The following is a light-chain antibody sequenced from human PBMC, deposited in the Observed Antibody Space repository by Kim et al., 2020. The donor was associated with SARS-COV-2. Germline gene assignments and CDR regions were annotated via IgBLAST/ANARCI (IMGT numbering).Light chain of an antibody. V-gene: IGLV1-47*01. Sequence: GPTGTMVMYTCSGSLSNVGGNYGYRHQQPPGTAPTLSIYRHKQRPSGGPERFSGTTSGTSASLAISGNRSEDEADYYCAAWEGSLSGQNVCGTGTKVTVL. J-gene: IGLJ1*01. CDR2: RHK. CDR3: AAWEGSLSGQNV. CDR1: LSNVGGNY.